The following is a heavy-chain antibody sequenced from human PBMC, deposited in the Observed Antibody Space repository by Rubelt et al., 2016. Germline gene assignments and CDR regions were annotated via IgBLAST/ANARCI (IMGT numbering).Heavy chain of an antibody. V-gene: IGHV3-23*01. Sequence: EVQLLESGGGLVQPGGSLRLSCAASGFTFSSYAMSWVRQAPGKGLEWVSAISGSGGSTYYADSGKVRFTISRDNSKNTLYLQMNSLRAEDTAVYYCAKDQGAELYYFDYWGQGTLVTVSS. CDR2: ISGSGGST. D-gene: IGHD1-26*01. CDR1: GFTFSSYA. J-gene: IGHJ4*02. CDR3: AKDQGAELYYFDY.